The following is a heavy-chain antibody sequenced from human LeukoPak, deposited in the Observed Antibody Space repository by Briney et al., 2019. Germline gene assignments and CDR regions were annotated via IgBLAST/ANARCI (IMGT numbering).Heavy chain of an antibody. CDR3: VRDPSGSGFAFDS. V-gene: IGHV3-48*01. CDR2: ISGSSGII. CDR1: GFTFNTYT. Sequence: PGGSLRLSCAASGFTFNTYTMNWVRQAPGKGLEWVSYISGSSGIIDYADSVRGRFTISRDNAKNSLYLQMNSLRAEDTAVYYCVRDPSGSGFAFDSWGQGALVTVSS. D-gene: IGHD1-1*01. J-gene: IGHJ4*02.